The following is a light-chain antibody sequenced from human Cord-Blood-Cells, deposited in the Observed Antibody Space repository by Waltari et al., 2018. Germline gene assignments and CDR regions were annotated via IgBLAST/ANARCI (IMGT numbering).Light chain of an antibody. V-gene: IGKV3-15*01. CDR3: QQYNNLPYT. CDR2: GAS. CDR1: QSVSSN. Sequence: EIVMTQSPATLSVSPGQSANLSCRASQSVSSNLAWYQQKPGQAPRLLIYGASTRATGIPARFSGSGSGTEFTLTISSLQSEDFAVYYCQQYNNLPYTFGQGTKLEIK. J-gene: IGKJ2*01.